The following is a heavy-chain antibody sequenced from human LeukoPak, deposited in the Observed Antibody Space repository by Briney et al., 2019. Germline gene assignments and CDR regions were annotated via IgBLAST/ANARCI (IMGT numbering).Heavy chain of an antibody. CDR2: INPSGGST. J-gene: IGHJ4*02. CDR1: GYTFTGYY. D-gene: IGHD6-19*01. Sequence: ASVKVSCKASGYTFTGYYMHWVRQAPGQGLEWMGIINPSGGSTSYAQKFQGRVTMTRDTSTSTVYMELSSLRSEDTAVYYCASGQWLDYFDYWGQGTLVTVSS. V-gene: IGHV1-46*01. CDR3: ASGQWLDYFDY.